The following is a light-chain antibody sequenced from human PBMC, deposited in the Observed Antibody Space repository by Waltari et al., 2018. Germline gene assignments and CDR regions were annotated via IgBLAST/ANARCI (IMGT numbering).Light chain of an antibody. CDR2: GNN. J-gene: IGLJ3*02. CDR1: SSNIGAGYD. V-gene: IGLV1-40*01. CDR3: QSYDSSLSGAWV. Sequence: QSVLTQPPSVSGAPGQRVTISCTGSSSNIGAGYDVHWFQQLPGTAPKLLIYGNNNRPSGVPDRFSGSKSGTSASLAISGLQAEDEADYRCQSYDSSLSGAWVFGGGTKLTVL.